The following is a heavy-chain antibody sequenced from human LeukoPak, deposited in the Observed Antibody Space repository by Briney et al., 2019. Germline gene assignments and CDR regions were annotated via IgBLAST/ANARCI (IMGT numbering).Heavy chain of an antibody. D-gene: IGHD1-26*01. CDR3: ARPRVGATGYFDY. CDR2: IIPVFGTA. V-gene: IGHV1-69*13. J-gene: IGHJ4*02. Sequence: SVKVSCKASGGTFSSYAISWVRQAPGQGLEGMGGIIPVFGTAIYAQKFQGRVTITADESTSTAYMELSSLRSEDTAVYYCARPRVGATGYFDYWGQGTLVTVSS. CDR1: GGTFSSYA.